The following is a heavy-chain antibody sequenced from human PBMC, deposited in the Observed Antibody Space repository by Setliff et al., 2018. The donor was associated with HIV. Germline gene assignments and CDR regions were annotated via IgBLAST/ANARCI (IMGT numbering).Heavy chain of an antibody. CDR1: GFNFNTDW. D-gene: IGHD4-17*01. Sequence: GESLKISCTGSGFNFNTDWIVWVRQIPGKGLEWMGSIFPGDSDTRYSPSFQDQVTISVDKSISTAYLQWRSLKASDTAFYYCASLRGDYVGQYYYYMDIWGKGTTVTVAS. CDR3: ASLRGDYVGQYYYYMDI. J-gene: IGHJ6*03. CDR2: IFPGDSDT. V-gene: IGHV5-51*01.